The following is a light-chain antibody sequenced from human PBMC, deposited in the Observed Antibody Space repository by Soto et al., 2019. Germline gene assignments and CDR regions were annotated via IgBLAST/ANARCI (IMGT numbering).Light chain of an antibody. CDR1: STDVGAYNY. CDR3: GSHAGNSNLV. J-gene: IGLJ3*02. Sequence: QSALTQPPSASGSPGQSVTISWTGTSTDVGAYNYISWYQQHPGKAPKLMIYEVTKRPSGVPDRFSGSKSGNTASLTVSGLQTEDEADYYCGSHAGNSNLVFGGGTKVTVL. V-gene: IGLV2-8*01. CDR2: EVT.